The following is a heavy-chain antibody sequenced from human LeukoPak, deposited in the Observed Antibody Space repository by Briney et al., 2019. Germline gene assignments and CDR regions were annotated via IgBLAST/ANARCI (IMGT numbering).Heavy chain of an antibody. CDR2: IYYSGST. V-gene: IGHV4-59*08. CDR1: GGSISSYY. CDR3: ARHLYYYDSSGGYYFDY. J-gene: IGHJ4*02. D-gene: IGHD3-22*01. Sequence: PSETLSLTCTVSGGSISSYYWSWIRQPPGKGLEWIGYIYYSGSTNYNPSLKSRVTISVDTSKNQLSLKLSSVTAADTAVYYCARHLYYYDSSGGYYFDYWGQGTLVTVSS.